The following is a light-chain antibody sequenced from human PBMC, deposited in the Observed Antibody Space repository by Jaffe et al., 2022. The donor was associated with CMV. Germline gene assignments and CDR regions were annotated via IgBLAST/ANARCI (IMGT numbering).Light chain of an antibody. CDR2: AAS. V-gene: IGKV1-39*01. Sequence: DIQMTQSPSSLSASVGDRVTITCRASQSITTYLNWYQQKPGKAPKLLIYAASSLQSEVPSRFSGSGSGTDFTLTISSLQPEDFATYYCQQSYRSPVTFGQGTKLDI. CDR1: QSITTY. J-gene: IGKJ2*01. CDR3: QQSYRSPVT.